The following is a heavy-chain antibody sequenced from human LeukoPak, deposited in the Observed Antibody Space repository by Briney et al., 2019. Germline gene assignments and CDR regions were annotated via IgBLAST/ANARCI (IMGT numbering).Heavy chain of an antibody. CDR1: GFTFSGYS. V-gene: IGHV3-23*01. CDR3: AKDLYCSGGSCYPLYFDY. J-gene: IGHJ4*02. Sequence: GGSLRLSCAASGFTFSGYSMNWVRQAPGKGLEWVSAISGSGGSTYYADSVKGRFTISRDNSKNTLYLQMNSLRAEDTAVYYCAKDLYCSGGSCYPLYFDYWGQGTLVTVSS. CDR2: ISGSGGST. D-gene: IGHD2-15*01.